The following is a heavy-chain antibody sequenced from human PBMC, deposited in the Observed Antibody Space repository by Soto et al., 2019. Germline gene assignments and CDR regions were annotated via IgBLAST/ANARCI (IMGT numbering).Heavy chain of an antibody. CDR1: GGSISSGGYY. V-gene: IGHV4-31*03. D-gene: IGHD3-10*01. CDR2: IYYSGST. J-gene: IGHJ3*02. CDR3: ARDYMVRGRGRQLNDAFDI. Sequence: SETLSLTCTVSGGSISSGGYYWSWIRQHPGKGLEWIGYIYYSGSTYYNPSLKSRVTISVDTSKNQFSLKLSSVTAADTAVYYCARDYMVRGRGRQLNDAFDIWGQGTMVTVSS.